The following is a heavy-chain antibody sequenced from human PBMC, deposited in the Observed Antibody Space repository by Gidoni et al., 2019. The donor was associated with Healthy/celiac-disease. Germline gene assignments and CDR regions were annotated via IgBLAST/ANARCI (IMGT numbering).Heavy chain of an antibody. CDR1: GFTIRSYS. V-gene: IGHV3-21*01. D-gene: IGHD6-13*01. Sequence: EVQLVESGGGLVKPGGSLRFSCSASGFTIRSYSMNWVRQSPGKGLEWVSSISSSSRYIYYADSVKSRFTISRDNAKNSLYLQMNSLRAEDTAVYYCARVPAAAGTFPNYYYYYMDVWGKGTTVTVSS. CDR3: ARVPAAAGTFPNYYYYYMDV. J-gene: IGHJ6*03. CDR2: ISSSSRYI.